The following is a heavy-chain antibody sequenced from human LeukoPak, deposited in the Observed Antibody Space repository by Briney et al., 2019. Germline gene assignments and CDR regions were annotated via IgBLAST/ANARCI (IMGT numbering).Heavy chain of an antibody. V-gene: IGHV4-39*01. Sequence: SETLSLTCTVAGDSVTSSSYCWGWIRQPPGKGLEWIGCIYYSGSSYYNSSLNSRVTISVDTSKNEFSLRLKSVTATDTALYYCVRHRSGQAWLDPWGQGTLVGVSS. CDR1: GDSVTSSSYC. CDR3: VRHRSGQAWLDP. CDR2: IYYSGSS. J-gene: IGHJ5*02. D-gene: IGHD1-26*01.